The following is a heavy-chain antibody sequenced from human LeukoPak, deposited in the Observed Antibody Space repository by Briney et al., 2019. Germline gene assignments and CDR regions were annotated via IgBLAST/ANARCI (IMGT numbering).Heavy chain of an antibody. D-gene: IGHD3-22*01. CDR3: AREHDNKVRYYNGMDV. J-gene: IGHJ6*02. CDR2: ISAYNGDT. V-gene: IGHV1-18*01. Sequence: ASVKVSCKTSGFTFTKHGISWVRQAPGQGLEWMGWISAYNGDTCYAQKFQGRLTMTTDTSTSTAYMDLWSLRSDDTAVYYWAREHDNKVRYYNGMDVWGQGTTVTVSS. CDR1: GFTFTKHG.